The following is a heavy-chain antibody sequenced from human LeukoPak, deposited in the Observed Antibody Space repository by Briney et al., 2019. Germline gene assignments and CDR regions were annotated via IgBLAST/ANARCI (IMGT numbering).Heavy chain of an antibody. CDR1: GGSISSSSYY. CDR3: ASQLYYYGSGSYYPV. V-gene: IGHV4-39*01. D-gene: IGHD3-10*01. J-gene: IGHJ6*02. Sequence: SETLSLTCTVSGGSISSSSYYWGWIRQPPGTGLEWIGSIYYSGSTYYNPSLKSRVTISVDTSKNQFSLKLSSVTAADTAVYYCASQLYYYGSGSYYPVWGQGTTVTVSS. CDR2: IYYSGST.